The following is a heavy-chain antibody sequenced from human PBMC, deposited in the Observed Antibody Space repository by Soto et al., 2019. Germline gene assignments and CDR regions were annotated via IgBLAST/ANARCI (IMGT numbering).Heavy chain of an antibody. CDR2: ISNSGGST. V-gene: IGHV3-23*01. CDR3: ANHRGVLVNQYFFDY. CDR1: GFTFKNYA. Sequence: EVQLLDSGGGLAQPGGSLRLSCAASGFTFKNYAMSWVRQAPGKGLEWVSSISNSGGSTYYADFVQGRFTISRDNSKNTLSLQMTSLRAEYTAIYYCANHRGVLVNQYFFDYWGQGTLVTVSS. D-gene: IGHD2-21*01. J-gene: IGHJ4*02.